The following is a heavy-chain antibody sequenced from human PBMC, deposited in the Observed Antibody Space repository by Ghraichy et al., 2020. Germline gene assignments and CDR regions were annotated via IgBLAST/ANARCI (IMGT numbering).Heavy chain of an antibody. D-gene: IGHD3-10*01. J-gene: IGHJ3*02. Sequence: GGSLRLSCAASGFTFSDYYMSWIRQAPGKGLEWVSYISSSGSTIYYADSVKGRFTISRDNAKNSLYLQMNSLRAEDTAVYYCARDGLWFGELFSAFDIWGQGTMVTVSS. CDR2: ISSSGSTI. V-gene: IGHV3-11*01. CDR1: GFTFSDYY. CDR3: ARDGLWFGELFSAFDI.